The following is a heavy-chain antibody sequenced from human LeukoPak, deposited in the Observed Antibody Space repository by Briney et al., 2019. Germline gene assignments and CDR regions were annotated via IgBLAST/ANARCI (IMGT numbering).Heavy chain of an antibody. J-gene: IGHJ4*02. CDR1: GGSISSYY. V-gene: IGHV4-59*12. CDR3: AREHGDYSFTF. CDR2: IYYSGST. Sequence: SETLSLTCTVSGGSISSYYWSWIRQPPGKGLEWIGYIYYSGSTNYNPSLKSRVTISVDTSKNQFSLKLSSVTAADTAVYYCAREHGDYSFTFWGQGTLVTVSS. D-gene: IGHD4-17*01.